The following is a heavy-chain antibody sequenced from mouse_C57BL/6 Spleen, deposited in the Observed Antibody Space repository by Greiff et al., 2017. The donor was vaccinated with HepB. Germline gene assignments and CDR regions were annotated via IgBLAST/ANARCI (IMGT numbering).Heavy chain of an antibody. CDR2: INPYNGGT. CDR3: ARDVEGYFDV. V-gene: IGHV1-19*01. Sequence: EVKLQESGPVLVKPGASVKMSCKASGYTFTDYYMNWVKQSHGKSLEWIGVINPYNGGTSYNQKFKGKATLTVDKSSSTAYMELNSLTSEDSAVYYCARDVEGYFDVWGTGTTVTVSS. J-gene: IGHJ1*03. CDR1: GYTFTDYY.